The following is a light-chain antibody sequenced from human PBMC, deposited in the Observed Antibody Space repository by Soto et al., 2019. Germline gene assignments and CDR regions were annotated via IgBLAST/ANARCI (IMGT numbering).Light chain of an antibody. CDR3: QQYGRSPYT. CDR2: GAS. CDR1: QIVSSSY. J-gene: IGKJ2*01. Sequence: EIVLTQSPGTLSLSPGERATLSCRASQIVSSSYLAWYQQKPGQAPRLLIYGASSRATGIPDRFSGSGSGTDFTLTIRRLEPEDFAVYYCQQYGRSPYTFGQGTKLEIK. V-gene: IGKV3-20*01.